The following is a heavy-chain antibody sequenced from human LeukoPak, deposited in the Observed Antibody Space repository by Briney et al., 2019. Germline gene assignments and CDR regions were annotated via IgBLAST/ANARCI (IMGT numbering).Heavy chain of an antibody. CDR1: GFTFSSYA. J-gene: IGHJ4*02. Sequence: GGSLRLSCAASGFTFSSYAMSWVRQAPGKGLEWVSAISGSGGSIYYADSVKGRFTISRDNSKNTLYLQMNSLRAEDTAVYYCAKDGGSSWYYFDYWGQGTLVTVSS. CDR3: AKDGGSSWYYFDY. CDR2: ISGSGGSI. V-gene: IGHV3-23*01. D-gene: IGHD6-13*01.